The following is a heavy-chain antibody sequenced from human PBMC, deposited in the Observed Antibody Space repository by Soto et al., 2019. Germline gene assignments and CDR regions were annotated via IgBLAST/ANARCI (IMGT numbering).Heavy chain of an antibody. D-gene: IGHD3-10*01. V-gene: IGHV1-18*01. J-gene: IGHJ5*02. Sequence: ASVKVSCKASGYTFTSYGISLVRQAPGQGLEWMGWISAYNGNTNYAQKLQGWVTMTRDTSISTAYMELSRLRSDDTAVYYCARAARITMVRGRGNWFEPWGQGTLVTVSS. CDR3: ARAARITMVRGRGNWFEP. CDR2: ISAYNGNT. CDR1: GYTFTSYG.